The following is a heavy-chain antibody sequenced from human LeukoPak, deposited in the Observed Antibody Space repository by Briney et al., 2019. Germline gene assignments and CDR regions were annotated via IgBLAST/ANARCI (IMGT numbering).Heavy chain of an antibody. CDR3: AGLGASGYYYMDV. V-gene: IGHV1-18*01. D-gene: IGHD3-16*01. CDR1: GYTFTSYG. J-gene: IGHJ6*03. CDR2: ISAYNRNT. Sequence: SVKVSCKASGYTFTSYGISWVRQAPGQGLEWMGWISAYNRNTNYAQKLQGRVTMTTDTSTSTAYMELRSLGSDDTAVYYCAGLGASGYYYMDVWGKGTTVTVSS.